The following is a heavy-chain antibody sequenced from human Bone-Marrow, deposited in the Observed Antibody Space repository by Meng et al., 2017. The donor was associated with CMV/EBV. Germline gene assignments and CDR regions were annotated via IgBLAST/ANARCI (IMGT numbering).Heavy chain of an antibody. Sequence: VKLQESGQGLAKPSQTLSLTCTVSGGSISSGSYYWSWIRQPAGKGLEWIGRIYTSGSTNYNPSLKSRVTISVDTSKNQFPLKLSSVTAADTAVYYCARGSGDGYNLGWFDPWGQGTLVTVSS. J-gene: IGHJ5*02. CDR3: ARGSGDGYNLGWFDP. V-gene: IGHV4-61*02. D-gene: IGHD5-24*01. CDR2: IYTSGST. CDR1: GGSISSGSYY.